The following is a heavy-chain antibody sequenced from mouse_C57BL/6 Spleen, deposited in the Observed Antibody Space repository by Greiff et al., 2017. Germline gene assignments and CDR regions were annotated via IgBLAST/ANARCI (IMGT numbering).Heavy chain of an antibody. CDR3: ARGGIPHWYFGV. V-gene: IGHV1-61*01. Sequence: QVQLQQPGAELVRPGSSVTLSCKASGYTFTSYWMDWVKQRPGQGLEWIGNIYPSDSDTHYNQKFKDKATLTVDKSSSTAYMQLSSLTSEDSAVYSCARGGIPHWYFGVWGTGTTVTVAS. CDR1: GYTFTSYW. CDR2: IYPSDSDT. J-gene: IGHJ1*03.